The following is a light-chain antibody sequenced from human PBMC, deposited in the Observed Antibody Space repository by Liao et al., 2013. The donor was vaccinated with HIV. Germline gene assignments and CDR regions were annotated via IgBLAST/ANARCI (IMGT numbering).Light chain of an antibody. Sequence: SYELTQPPSVSVAPGKTARMTCGGDNIGGKSVHWYQQQPGQAPVLVISYDSERPSGIPERFSGSNSGNTATLTISRVEAGDEADYYCQVWDSPSDHRVFGGGTKADRR. CDR1: NIGGKS. CDR3: QVWDSPSDHRV. V-gene: IGLV3-21*04. J-gene: IGLJ3*02. CDR2: YDS.